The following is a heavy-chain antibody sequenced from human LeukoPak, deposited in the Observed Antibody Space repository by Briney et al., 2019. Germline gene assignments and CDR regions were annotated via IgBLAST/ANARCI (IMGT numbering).Heavy chain of an antibody. CDR2: ITPIFGTA. D-gene: IGHD2-2*01. CDR1: GGTFSSYT. CDR3: ARALAAASRNDAFDI. Sequence: ASVKVSCKASGGTFSSYTISWVRQAPGQGLEWMGGITPIFGTANYAQKFQGRVTITADESTSTAYMELSSLRSEDTAVYYCARALAAASRNDAFDIWGQGTMVTVSS. V-gene: IGHV1-69*13. J-gene: IGHJ3*02.